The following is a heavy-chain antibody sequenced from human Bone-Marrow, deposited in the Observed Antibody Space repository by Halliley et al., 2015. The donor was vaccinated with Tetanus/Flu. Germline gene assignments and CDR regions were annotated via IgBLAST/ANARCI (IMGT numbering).Heavy chain of an antibody. D-gene: IGHD5-18*01. CDR3: ARSLLGYSYGYYFDY. J-gene: IGHJ4*02. Sequence: VQLVQSGAEVKKPGESLKISCKGSGYTLTNYWIGWVRQMPGKGLEWMGIIYPGDSDTTYSPSFQGQVTISVDKSISTAYLQWSSLKASDTAMYYWARSLLGYSYGYYFDYWGQGSLVTVSS. V-gene: IGHV5-51*01. CDR1: GYTLTNYW. CDR2: IYPGDSDT.